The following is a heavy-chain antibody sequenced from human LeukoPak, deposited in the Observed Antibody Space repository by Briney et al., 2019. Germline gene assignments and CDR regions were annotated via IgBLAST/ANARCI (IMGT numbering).Heavy chain of an antibody. D-gene: IGHD2-15*01. CDR3: GSDKKGIRSFDY. V-gene: IGHV3-30*01. J-gene: IGHJ4*02. CDR1: GITFSDYA. Sequence: GGSLRLSCAASGITFSDYAMHWVRQAPGKGLEWVAVISYDGSTKYYVDSVKGRFTISRDDSTNTLSLQMNSPRVEDTALYYCGSDKKGIRSFDYWGQGTLVTVSS. CDR2: ISYDGSTK.